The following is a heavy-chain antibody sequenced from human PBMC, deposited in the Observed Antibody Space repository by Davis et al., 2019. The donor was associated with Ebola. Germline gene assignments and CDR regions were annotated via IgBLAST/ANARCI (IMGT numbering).Heavy chain of an antibody. J-gene: IGHJ4*02. V-gene: IGHV4-59*08. Sequence: MPSETLSLTCTVSGGSISPYYWSWIRQPPGKGLEWIGYIYYSGSTKYYLSLKGRVAISVDTSKNQFSLKLSSVTAADTAVYYCARSYGAAPFDYWGQGTLVTVSS. CDR3: ARSYGAAPFDY. CDR1: GGSISPYY. D-gene: IGHD4/OR15-4a*01. CDR2: IYYSGST.